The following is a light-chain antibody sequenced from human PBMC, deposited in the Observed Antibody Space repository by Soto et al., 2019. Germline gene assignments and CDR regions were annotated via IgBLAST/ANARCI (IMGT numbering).Light chain of an antibody. CDR2: GAS. Sequence: EIVLTQSPGTLSLSPGERATLSCRASQSVSSSYLAWYQQKPGQAPRLLIYGASSRATGIPDRFSGSGSGTDFTLTIRRLEPEDFAVYYCQQYGSLLTFGGGTKVEIK. CDR3: QQYGSLLT. J-gene: IGKJ4*01. V-gene: IGKV3-20*01. CDR1: QSVSSSY.